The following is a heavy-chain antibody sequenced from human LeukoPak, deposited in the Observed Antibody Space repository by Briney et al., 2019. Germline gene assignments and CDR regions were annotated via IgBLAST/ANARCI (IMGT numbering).Heavy chain of an antibody. D-gene: IGHD5-24*01. J-gene: IGHJ2*01. CDR3: AKTIPYWYFDL. Sequence: PGGSLRLSCAASGFAFSSYDMSWVRQAPGKGLEWVSAIGSDSGTTYADSVKGRFTISRDNSKYTLHLQMSSPRAEDTAIYYCAKTIPYWYFDLWGRGTLVTVSS. V-gene: IGHV3-23*01. CDR2: IGSDSGTT. CDR1: GFAFSSYD.